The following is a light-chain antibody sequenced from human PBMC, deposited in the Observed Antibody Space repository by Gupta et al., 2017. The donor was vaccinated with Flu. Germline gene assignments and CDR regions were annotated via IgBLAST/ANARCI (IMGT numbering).Light chain of an antibody. CDR1: QGIRNY. J-gene: IGKJ2*01. CDR3: LQHNSYPRT. V-gene: IGKV1-17*01. CDR2: AAS. Sequence: PSSLSASVGDRVTITCRASQGIRNYLGWYQQKPGKAPKRLIYAASSLQSGVPSRFSGSGSGTEFTLTISSLQPEDFATYYCLQHNSYPRTFGQGTKLEIK.